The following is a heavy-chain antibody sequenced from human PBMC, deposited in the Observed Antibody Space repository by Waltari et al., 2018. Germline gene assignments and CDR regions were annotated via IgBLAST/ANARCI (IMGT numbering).Heavy chain of an antibody. D-gene: IGHD3-10*01. V-gene: IGHV3-73*02. J-gene: IGHJ6*02. CDR2: IRSNANNYAT. CDR3: TNFMSG. Sequence: EVHLVESGGGLVQHGGSTQLSCAASGFACSDFTMYWVRQASGKGLELVGNIRSNANNYATGNAASVKGRFTVARDDSKNTAYLQMNSLRTEDTAIYYCTNFMSGWGQGTTVTVSS. CDR1: GFACSDFT.